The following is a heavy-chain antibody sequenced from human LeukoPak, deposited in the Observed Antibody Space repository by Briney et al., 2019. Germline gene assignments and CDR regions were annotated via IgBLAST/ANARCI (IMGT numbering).Heavy chain of an antibody. CDR3: ARGGKYYYDSSGYYRPTFDY. CDR2: INPNSGGT. V-gene: IGHV1-2*02. D-gene: IGHD3-22*01. CDR1: GYTFTGYY. Sequence: ASVKVSCEASGYTFTGYYMHWVRQAPGQGLEWMGWINPNSGGTNYAQKFQGRVTMTRDTSISTAYMELSRLRSDDTAVYYCARGGKYYYDSSGYYRPTFDYWGQGNLVTVSS. J-gene: IGHJ4*02.